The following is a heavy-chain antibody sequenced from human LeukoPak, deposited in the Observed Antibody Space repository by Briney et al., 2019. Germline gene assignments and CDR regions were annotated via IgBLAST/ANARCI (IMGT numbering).Heavy chain of an antibody. CDR3: ATVSGGDYFYFDY. D-gene: IGHD4-17*01. Sequence: GASVKVSCKVSGYTLTELSMHWVRQAPGKGLEWMGGFDPEDGETIYAQKFQGRVTMTEDTSTDTAYMELSSLRSEDTAVHYCATVSGGDYFYFDYWGQGTLVTVSS. CDR2: FDPEDGET. V-gene: IGHV1-24*01. CDR1: GYTLTELS. J-gene: IGHJ4*02.